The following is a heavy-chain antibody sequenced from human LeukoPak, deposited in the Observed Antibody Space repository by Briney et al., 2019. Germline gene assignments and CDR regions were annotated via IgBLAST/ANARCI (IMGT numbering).Heavy chain of an antibody. CDR2: IYHSGST. D-gene: IGHD4-23*01. J-gene: IGHJ3*02. CDR1: DYSISSGYY. V-gene: IGHV4-38-2*02. CDR3: ARYYTVVTTYRAFDI. Sequence: SETLSLTCSVSDYSISSGYYWGWIRQPPGKGLEWIGSIYHSGSTYYNPSLKSRVTMSVDTSKNQFSLKLSSVTAADTAVYYCARYYTVVTTYRAFDIWGQGTMVTVSS.